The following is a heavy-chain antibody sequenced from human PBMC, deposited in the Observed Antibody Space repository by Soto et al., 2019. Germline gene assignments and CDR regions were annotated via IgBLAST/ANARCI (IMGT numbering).Heavy chain of an antibody. CDR1: GYSITNTNW. D-gene: IGHD2-2*01. CDR2: ILPTGTT. Sequence: QVQLQESGPGLVKPSDTLSLTCAVFGYSITNTNWWTWVRQPPGKGLEWIGYILPTGTTYYNPSLKRRVTMSVDSAKNQFSLKLSSVTAEDTAVYYCARSPYADGLDLWGQGTMVTVSS. J-gene: IGHJ3*01. V-gene: IGHV4-28*01. CDR3: ARSPYADGLDL.